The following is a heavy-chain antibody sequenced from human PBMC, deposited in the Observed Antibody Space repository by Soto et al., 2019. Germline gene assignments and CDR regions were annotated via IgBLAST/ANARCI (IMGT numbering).Heavy chain of an antibody. J-gene: IGHJ4*02. D-gene: IGHD5-12*01. CDR3: ASGGQTIIPND. V-gene: IGHV4-34*02. CDR2: INHGGST. Sequence: QVQLQQWGAGLLKPSETLSLTCAVYGGSFSGYYWSWIRQPPGKGLDWIGEINHGGSTNYNPSLKSRVTHSIDTSKNQFSLKLSSVTAADTAVYYCASGGQTIIPNDWGQGTLVTVSS. CDR1: GGSFSGYY.